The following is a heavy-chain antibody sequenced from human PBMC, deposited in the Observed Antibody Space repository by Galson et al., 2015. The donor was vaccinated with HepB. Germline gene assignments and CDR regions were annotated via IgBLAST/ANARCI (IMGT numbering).Heavy chain of an antibody. V-gene: IGHV3-48*03. CDR1: GFTFSSYE. CDR3: ARGVVVAAKGPRVFDY. D-gene: IGHD2-15*01. Sequence: SLRLSCAASGFTFSSYEMNWVRQAPGKGLEWVSYISSSGSTIYYADSVKGRFTISRDNAKNSLYLQMNSLRAEDTAVYYCARGVVVAAKGPRVFDYWGQGTLVTVSS. CDR2: ISSSGSTI. J-gene: IGHJ4*02.